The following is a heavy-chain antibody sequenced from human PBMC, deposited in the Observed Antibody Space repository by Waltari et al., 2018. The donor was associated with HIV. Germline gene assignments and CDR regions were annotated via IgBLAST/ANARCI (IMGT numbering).Heavy chain of an antibody. CDR3: AAGWRAFDY. Sequence: QVQLQESGPGLVEPSQTLSLTCTVSSGSVNAGSYYWSWIRQPAGQGLEWIGHIHTTGNTDYKASLKSRVTISVDMSKNQFSLKMTSVTAADTAVYYCAAGWRAFDYWGQGTLATVSS. CDR2: IHTTGNT. V-gene: IGHV4-61*02. D-gene: IGHD6-19*01. CDR1: SGSVNAGSYY. J-gene: IGHJ4*02.